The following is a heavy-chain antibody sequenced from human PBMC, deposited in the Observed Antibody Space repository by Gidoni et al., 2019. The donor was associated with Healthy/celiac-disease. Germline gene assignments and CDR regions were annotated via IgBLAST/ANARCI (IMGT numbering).Heavy chain of an antibody. CDR2: IMSSSSYI. J-gene: IGHJ6*02. D-gene: IGHD3-10*01. CDR3: ARDRMVRGPTPYYYYYGMDV. V-gene: IGHV3-21*01. Sequence: EVQLVESGGGLVKPGGSLRRSCAASGFTLRRHSMNWVPQAPGKGLVFVSSIMSSSSYIYSAYSVKGRFTISRDNAKNSLYLQMISLRAEDTAVYCCARDRMVRGPTPYYYYYGMDVWGQGTTVTVSS. CDR1: GFTLRRHS.